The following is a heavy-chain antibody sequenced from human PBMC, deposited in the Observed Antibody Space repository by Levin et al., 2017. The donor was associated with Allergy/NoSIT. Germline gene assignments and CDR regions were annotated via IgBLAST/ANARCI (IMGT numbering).Heavy chain of an antibody. CDR1: GFTFSSYV. D-gene: IGHD2-8*01. Sequence: GESLKISCAASGFTFSSYVMTWVRQGPGKGLEWVSTISGSGGSTYSADSGRGRFTISSDNSKDTLYLQMNSRGAEDTAGYYCAKDRMTMSDYWGQGTLVTVSA. CDR3: AKDRMTMSDY. CDR2: ISGSGGST. J-gene: IGHJ4*02. V-gene: IGHV3-23*01.